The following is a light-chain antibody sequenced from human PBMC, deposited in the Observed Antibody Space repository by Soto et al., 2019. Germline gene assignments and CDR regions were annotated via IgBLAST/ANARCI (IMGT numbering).Light chain of an antibody. CDR2: AAS. CDR3: LQDYNSWT. CDR1: QGIRND. V-gene: IGKV1-6*01. Sequence: AIQMTQSPSSLSASVGDRVTITCRASQGIRNDLGWYQQKPGKAPKLLIYAASSLQSGVPSRFSGSGFGTDFTHTISSLQPEDFATYYCLQDYNSWTFGQGTKVEIK. J-gene: IGKJ1*01.